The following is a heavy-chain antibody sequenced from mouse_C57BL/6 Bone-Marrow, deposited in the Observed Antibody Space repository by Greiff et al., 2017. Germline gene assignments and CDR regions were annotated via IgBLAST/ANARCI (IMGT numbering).Heavy chain of an antibody. D-gene: IGHD2-10*01. J-gene: IGHJ3*01. Sequence: QVQLQQPGAELVKPGASVKLSCKASGYTFTSYWMHWVKQRPGHGLEWIGMIHPNSGSTNYNEKFKSKATLTVDKSSSTAYMQLSSLTSEDSAVYYWATYYGNYLAWFAYWGQGTLVTVSA. CDR3: ATYYGNYLAWFAY. V-gene: IGHV1-64*01. CDR2: IHPNSGST. CDR1: GYTFTSYW.